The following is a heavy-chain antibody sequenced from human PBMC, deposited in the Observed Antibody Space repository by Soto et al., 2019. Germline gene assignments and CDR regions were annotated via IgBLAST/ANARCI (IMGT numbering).Heavy chain of an antibody. D-gene: IGHD6-13*01. CDR1: GGTFSSYT. CDR2: IIPILGIA. Sequence: SVKVSCKASGGTFSSYTISWVRQAPGQGLEWMGRIIPILGIANYAQKFQGRVTITADKSTSTAYMELSSLRSEDTAVYYCAIEEAGYSSSWFDYWGKGTLVTVS. CDR3: AIEEAGYSSSWFDY. V-gene: IGHV1-69*04. J-gene: IGHJ4*02.